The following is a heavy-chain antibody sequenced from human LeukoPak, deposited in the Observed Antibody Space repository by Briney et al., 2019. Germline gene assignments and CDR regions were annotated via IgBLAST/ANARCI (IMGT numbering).Heavy chain of an antibody. CDR2: IYYSGST. J-gene: IGHJ4*02. CDR3: ARVLDGYGY. D-gene: IGHD5-18*01. Sequence: KASETLSLTCTVSGGSISSYYWSWIREPPGKGLEWIGYIYYSGSTNYNTSLKSRVTISVDTSKNQFSLKLSAVTAADTAVYYCARVLDGYGYWGQGTLVTVSS. V-gene: IGHV4-59*01. CDR1: GGSISSYY.